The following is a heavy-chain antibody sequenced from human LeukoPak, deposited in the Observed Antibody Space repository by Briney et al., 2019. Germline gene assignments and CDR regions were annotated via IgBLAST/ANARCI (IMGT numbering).Heavy chain of an antibody. V-gene: IGHV4-59*01. CDR1: GGSISSYY. J-gene: IGHJ4*02. CDR2: IYYSGST. CDR3: ASSRPGGYDSASIQFDY. D-gene: IGHD5-12*01. Sequence: SSETLSLTCTVSGGSISSYYWRWIRQPPGKGLEWVGYIYYSGSTNYNPSLKSRVTISVDTSKNQFSLKLSSVTAADTAVYYCASSRPGGYDSASIQFDYWGQGTLVTVSS.